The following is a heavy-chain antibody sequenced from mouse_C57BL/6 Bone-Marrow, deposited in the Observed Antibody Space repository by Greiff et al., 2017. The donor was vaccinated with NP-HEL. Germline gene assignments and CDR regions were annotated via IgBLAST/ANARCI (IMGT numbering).Heavy chain of an antibody. V-gene: IGHV7-3*01. CDR1: GFTFTDYY. CDR3: ASSLYYGSSYVGYYFDY. Sequence: EVKLVESGGGLVQPGGSLSLSCAASGFTFTDYYMSWVRQPPGKALEWLGFIRNKANGYTTEYSASVKGRFTISRDNSPSILYLQMNALRAEDSATYYCASSLYYGSSYVGYYFDYWGQGTTLTVSS. CDR2: IRNKANGYTT. D-gene: IGHD1-1*01. J-gene: IGHJ2*01.